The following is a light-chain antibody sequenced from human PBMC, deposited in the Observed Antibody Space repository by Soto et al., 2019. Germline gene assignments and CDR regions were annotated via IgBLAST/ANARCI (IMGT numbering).Light chain of an antibody. Sequence: EIVMTQSPATLSVSPGERATLSCRASQSVSSNLAWYQQKPGQAPRLLIYGASTRATGIPARFSGSGSGTEFTLTISSLQPEDFATYYCLQTYSTPRTFGQGTKVDI. CDR2: GAS. CDR1: QSVSSN. J-gene: IGKJ1*01. V-gene: IGKV3-15*01. CDR3: LQTYSTPRT.